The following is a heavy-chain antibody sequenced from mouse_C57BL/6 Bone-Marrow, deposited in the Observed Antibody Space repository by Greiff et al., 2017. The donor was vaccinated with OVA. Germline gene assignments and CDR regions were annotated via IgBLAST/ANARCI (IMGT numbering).Heavy chain of an antibody. J-gene: IGHJ3*01. V-gene: IGHV1-19*01. D-gene: IGHD1-1*01. CDR3: AREDYYGSSYGAY. Sequence: EVKLMESGPVLVKPGASVKMSCKASGYTFTDYYMNWVKQSHGKSLEWIGVINPYNDGTSYNQKFKGKATLTVDKSSSTAYMELNSLTSEDSAVYYCAREDYYGSSYGAYWGQGTLVTVSA. CDR2: INPYNDGT. CDR1: GYTFTDYY.